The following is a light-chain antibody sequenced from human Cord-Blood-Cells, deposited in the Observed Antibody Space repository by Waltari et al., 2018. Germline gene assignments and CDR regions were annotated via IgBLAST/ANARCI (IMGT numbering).Light chain of an antibody. Sequence: DIQMTQSPSPLSASVGDRVTITCRASKSISSYLNWYQQKPGKAPKLLIYAASSLQSGVPSRFSGSGSGTDFTLTISSLQPEDFATYYCQQSYSTSFGGGTKVEIK. CDR3: QQSYSTS. J-gene: IGKJ4*01. CDR2: AAS. CDR1: KSISSY. V-gene: IGKV1-39*01.